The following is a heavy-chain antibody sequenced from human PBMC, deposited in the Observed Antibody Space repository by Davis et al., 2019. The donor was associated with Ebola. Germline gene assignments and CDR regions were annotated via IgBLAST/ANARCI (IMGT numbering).Heavy chain of an antibody. D-gene: IGHD3-10*01. J-gene: IGHJ6*02. V-gene: IGHV3-7*03. CDR3: ARDRYYYGSGFYYYYGMDV. Sequence: GESLKISCAASGFTFSSYWMSWVRQAPGKGLEWVANIKQDGSEKYYVDSVKGRFTISRDNAKNSLYLQMNSLRAEDTAVYYCARDRYYYGSGFYYYYGMDVWGQGTTVTVSS. CDR1: GFTFSSYW. CDR2: IKQDGSEK.